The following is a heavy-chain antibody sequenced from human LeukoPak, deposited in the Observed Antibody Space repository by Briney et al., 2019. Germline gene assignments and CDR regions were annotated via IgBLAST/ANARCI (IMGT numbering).Heavy chain of an antibody. CDR3: ARLGGDPYGHFDY. CDR2: IYPDDSDT. Sequence: GESLNISCKGSEYTFTRFWIGWVRQMPGKGLEWMGIIYPDDSDTRYSPSFQGQVTISADKSISTAYLQWSSLKASDTALYYCARLGGDPYGHFDYWGQGTLVTVSS. V-gene: IGHV5-51*01. D-gene: IGHD5-18*01. CDR1: EYTFTRFW. J-gene: IGHJ4*02.